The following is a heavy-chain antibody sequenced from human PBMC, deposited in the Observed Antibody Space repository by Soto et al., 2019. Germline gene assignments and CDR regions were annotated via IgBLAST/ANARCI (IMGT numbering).Heavy chain of an antibody. J-gene: IGHJ4*02. CDR3: ARGLDPVLRLYGNDY. CDR2: CYKSGST. D-gene: IGHD2-8*01. CDR1: GGSISSSNYF. V-gene: IGHV4-39*01. Sequence: QLQLQESGPGLVKPSETLSLTCTVSGGSISSSNYFWGWIRQPPGKGLEWIGTCYKSGSTYYNPSLNSRVTSSVDTSKNQFSLNLSSVTAADTAVYYCARGLDPVLRLYGNDYWGQGTLVTVSS.